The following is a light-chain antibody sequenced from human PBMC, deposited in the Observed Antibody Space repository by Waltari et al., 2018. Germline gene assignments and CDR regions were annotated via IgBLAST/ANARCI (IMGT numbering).Light chain of an antibody. CDR2: EVS. J-gene: IGLJ2*01. Sequence: ALPHPASVSGSPEPPLPTTCTGTIRNVGVDNNVSWYQQHPGKAPILIIYEVSNRTAGVSNRFYASKSGNAASLTISGLEAEDEGTYYCSSYARDSSLVFGGEHKLTVL. CDR1: IRNVGVDNN. V-gene: IGLV2-14*01. CDR3: SSYARDSSLV.